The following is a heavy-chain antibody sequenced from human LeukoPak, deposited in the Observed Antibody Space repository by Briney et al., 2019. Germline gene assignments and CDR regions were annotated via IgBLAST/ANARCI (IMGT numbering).Heavy chain of an antibody. CDR1: GYRFTGYY. Sequence: ASVKVSCKASGYRFTGYYMHWVRQAPGQGLEWMGCINPNSGGTNYAQKFQGRVTMTRDTSISTAYMELSRLRSDDTAVYYCARGTEGCSSNWFDPWGQGTLVTVSA. J-gene: IGHJ5*02. CDR2: INPNSGGT. CDR3: ARGTEGCSSNWFDP. V-gene: IGHV1-2*02. D-gene: IGHD2-15*01.